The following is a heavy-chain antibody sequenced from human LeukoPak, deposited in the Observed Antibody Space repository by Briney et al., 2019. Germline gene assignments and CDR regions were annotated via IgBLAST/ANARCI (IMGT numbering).Heavy chain of an antibody. Sequence: ASVKASCTASGYTFTTYKIHWVRQAPGRGLEWVGIINPSDGNTRNAQKFQGRVTMTRDTSTGTVYLELSSLRSEDTAVYYCAKDGGSYSTDYWGQGTLVTVSS. J-gene: IGHJ4*02. CDR1: GYTFTTYK. V-gene: IGHV1-46*01. CDR3: AKDGGSYSTDY. D-gene: IGHD3-10*01. CDR2: INPSDGNT.